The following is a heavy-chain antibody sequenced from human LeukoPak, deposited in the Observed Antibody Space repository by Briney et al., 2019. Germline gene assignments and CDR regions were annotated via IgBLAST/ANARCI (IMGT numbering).Heavy chain of an antibody. Sequence: GGSLRLSCAASGFTFSSYSMNWVRQAPGKGLEWVSSISSSGSYIYYADSVKGRFTISRDNAKNSLYLQMNNLRAEDTAVYYCARVKVPAASSVFDYWGQGTLVTVSS. V-gene: IGHV3-21*01. J-gene: IGHJ4*02. CDR3: ARVKVPAASSVFDY. CDR1: GFTFSSYS. CDR2: ISSSGSYI. D-gene: IGHD2-2*01.